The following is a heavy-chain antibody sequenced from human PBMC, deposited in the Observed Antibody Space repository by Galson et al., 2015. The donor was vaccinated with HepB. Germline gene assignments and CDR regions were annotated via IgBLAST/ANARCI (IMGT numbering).Heavy chain of an antibody. CDR1: GYDYSSYP. V-gene: IGHV1-18*01. D-gene: IGHD2-15*01. CDR3: ARGALVVVVGATQNNGFDP. Sequence: SVKVSCKASGYDYSSYPITWVRQAPGQGLEWMGWISTYNRKTDYSRKFQGRVTMTTDILTSTAYMELRSLGSDDTAVYYCARGALVVVVGATQNNGFDPWGQGSLVTVSS. J-gene: IGHJ5*02. CDR2: ISTYNRKT.